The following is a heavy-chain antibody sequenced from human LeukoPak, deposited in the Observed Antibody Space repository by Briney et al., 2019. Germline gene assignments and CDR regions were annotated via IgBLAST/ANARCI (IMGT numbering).Heavy chain of an antibody. D-gene: IGHD5-18*01. J-gene: IGHJ4*02. Sequence: PGGSLRLSCAASGFTFSSYSMNWVRQAPGKGLEWVSSISSSSSYIYYADSVKGRFTISRDNSKNTLYLQMNSLRAEDTAVYHCAKGYSYGRYYLDYWGQGTLVTVSS. CDR1: GFTFSSYS. V-gene: IGHV3-21*04. CDR3: AKGYSYGRYYLDY. CDR2: ISSSSSYI.